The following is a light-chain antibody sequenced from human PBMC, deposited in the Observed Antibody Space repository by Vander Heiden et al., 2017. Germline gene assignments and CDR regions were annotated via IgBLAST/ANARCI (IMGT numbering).Light chain of an antibody. Sequence: SALSQPATVSGSPGQSITISCTGTSSDVGGYNYVSWYQQHPGKSPKLMIYDVSNRPSVVSNRFPGSKSGNTASLTISGLQAEDEADYYCSSYTSSSTLVVFGGGTKLTLL. J-gene: IGLJ2*01. CDR3: SSYTSSSTLVV. CDR1: SSDVGGYNY. V-gene: IGLV2-14*01. CDR2: DVS.